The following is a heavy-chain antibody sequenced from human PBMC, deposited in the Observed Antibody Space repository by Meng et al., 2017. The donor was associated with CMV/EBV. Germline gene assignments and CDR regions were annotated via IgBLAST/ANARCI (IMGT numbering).Heavy chain of an antibody. D-gene: IGHD2-8*01. J-gene: IGHJ5*02. Sequence: GGSLRLSCAASGFTFSSYSMNWVRQAPGKGLEWVSSISSSSSYIYYADSVKGRFTISRDNAKNSLYLQMNSLRAEDTAVYYCTTDFILMVYDAVDWAWGQGTMVTVSS. CDR2: ISSSSSYI. CDR3: TTDFILMVYDAVDWA. CDR1: GFTFSSYS. V-gene: IGHV3-21*01.